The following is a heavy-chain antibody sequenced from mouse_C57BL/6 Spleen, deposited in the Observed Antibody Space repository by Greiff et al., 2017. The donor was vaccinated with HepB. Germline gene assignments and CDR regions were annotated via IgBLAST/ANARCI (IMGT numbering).Heavy chain of an antibody. D-gene: IGHD2-3*01. CDR1: GYTFTSYW. Sequence: QVHVKQPGAELVKPGASVKLSCKASGYTFTSYWMHWVKQRPGQGLEWIGMIHPNSGSTNYNEKFKSKATLTVDKSSSTAYMQLSSLTSEDSAVYYFAGSIGYYVSFDYWGQGTTLTVSS. J-gene: IGHJ2*01. CDR3: AGSIGYYVSFDY. CDR2: IHPNSGST. V-gene: IGHV1-64*01.